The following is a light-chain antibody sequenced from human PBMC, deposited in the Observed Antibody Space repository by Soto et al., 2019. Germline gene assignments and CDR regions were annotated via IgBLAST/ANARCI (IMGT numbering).Light chain of an antibody. J-gene: IGKJ1*01. CDR3: QQYNSLMWT. CDR1: QSISSW. CDR2: DAS. V-gene: IGKV1-5*01. Sequence: DIQVTQSPSTLSASVGDRVTITCRASQSISSWLAWYQQKPGKAPKLLIYDASSLESGVPSRFSGSGSGTEFTLTISSLQPDDFATYYCQQYNSLMWTFGQGTKVDIK.